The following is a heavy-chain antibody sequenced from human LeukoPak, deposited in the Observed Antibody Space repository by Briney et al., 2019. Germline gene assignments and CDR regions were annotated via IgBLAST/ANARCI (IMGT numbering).Heavy chain of an antibody. CDR3: AKFGTYARELDH. D-gene: IGHD3-10*01. CDR1: GFSFSSYG. J-gene: IGHJ4*02. Sequence: GGSLRLSCAASGFSFSSYGMHWVRQAPGKGLEWVAVISYEGKNKYYADSVKGRFTISRDNSQNMVYLQMKSLRAEDTAVYYCAKFGTYARELDHWGQGTLVTVSS. CDR2: ISYEGKNK. V-gene: IGHV3-30*18.